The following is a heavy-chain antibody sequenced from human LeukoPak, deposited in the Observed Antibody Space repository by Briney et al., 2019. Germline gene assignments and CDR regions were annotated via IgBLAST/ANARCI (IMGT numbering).Heavy chain of an antibody. D-gene: IGHD4-11*01. V-gene: IGHV3-23*01. CDR1: GFTFSNYP. Sequence: GGSLRLSCAASGFTFSNYPMSWVRQAPGRGLGWVSVISGNSGATYYADSVKGRFTISRDNAKNTVYLQMNNLRGEDTALYYCSKAGDTNYYRHGDYWGQGTLVTVSS. J-gene: IGHJ4*02. CDR3: SKAGDTNYYRHGDY. CDR2: ISGNSGAT.